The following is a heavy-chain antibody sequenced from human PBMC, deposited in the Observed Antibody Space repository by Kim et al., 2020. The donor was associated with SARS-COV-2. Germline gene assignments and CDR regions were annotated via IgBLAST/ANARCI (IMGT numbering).Heavy chain of an antibody. CDR3: ARQPPTFAFDF. CDR1: GFTFTDFW. J-gene: IGHJ4*02. Sequence: GESLKISCKAAGFTFTDFWIGWVRQIPGKGLEWIGIIYPYDSDIKYSPSFRGQVTIPADKSISTAYLQWGSLKASDTAMYFCARQPPTFAFDFWGQGTLVAVSS. CDR2: IYPYDSDI. V-gene: IGHV5-51*01. D-gene: IGHD3-3*01.